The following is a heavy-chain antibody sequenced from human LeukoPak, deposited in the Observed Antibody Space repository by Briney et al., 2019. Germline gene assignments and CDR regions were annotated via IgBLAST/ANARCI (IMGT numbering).Heavy chain of an antibody. Sequence: ASVKVSCKASGYTFTSYDINWVRQATGQGLEWMGWMNPNSGNTGYAQKFQGRVTMTRNTSISTAYMELSSLRAEDTAVYYCARESQDEIPYYDSSGSHHLNVWGQGTTVTVSS. V-gene: IGHV1-8*01. J-gene: IGHJ6*02. CDR1: GYTFTSYD. CDR2: MNPNSGNT. D-gene: IGHD3-22*01. CDR3: ARESQDEIPYYDSSGSHHLNV.